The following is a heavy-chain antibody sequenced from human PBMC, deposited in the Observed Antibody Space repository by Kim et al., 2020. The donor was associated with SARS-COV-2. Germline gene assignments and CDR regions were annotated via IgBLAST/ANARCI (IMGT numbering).Heavy chain of an antibody. CDR3: ARGSRDY. D-gene: IGHD2-2*01. CDR2: SYSST. Sequence: SYSSTNYRPSFQGHVTISADKSISTAYLQWSSLKASDTAMYYCARGSRDYWGQGTLVTVSS. V-gene: IGHV5-10-1*01. J-gene: IGHJ4*02.